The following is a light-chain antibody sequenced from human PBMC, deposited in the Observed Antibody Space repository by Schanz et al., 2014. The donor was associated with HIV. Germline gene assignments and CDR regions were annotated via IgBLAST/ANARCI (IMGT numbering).Light chain of an antibody. CDR1: QSLGGSQ. CDR2: GAS. CDR3: QHYGDSRGT. V-gene: IGKV3-20*01. J-gene: IGKJ4*02. Sequence: ETVLTQSPGSLSLSPGERATLSCRASQSLGGSQLAWYQHKPGQAPRLLIYGASNRATGIPDRFSGGGSGTDFTLTISRLEPEDFAVYYCQHYGDSRGTFGGGTKVDMK.